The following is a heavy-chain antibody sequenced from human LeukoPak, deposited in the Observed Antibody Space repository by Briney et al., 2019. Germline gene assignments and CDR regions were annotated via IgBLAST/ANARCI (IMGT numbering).Heavy chain of an antibody. CDR2: INPNSGGT. D-gene: IGHD5-18*01. J-gene: IGHJ4*02. Sequence: ASVKVSCKASGYTFTGYYMHWVRQAPGQGLEWMGWINPNSGGTNYAQTFQGRVTMTRDTSISTAYMELSRLRSDDTAVYYCARVESIQGGYYFDYWGQGTLVTVSS. CDR3: ARVESIQGGYYFDY. V-gene: IGHV1-2*02. CDR1: GYTFTGYY.